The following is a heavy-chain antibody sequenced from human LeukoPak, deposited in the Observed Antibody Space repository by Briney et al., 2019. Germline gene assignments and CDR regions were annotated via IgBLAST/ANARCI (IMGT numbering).Heavy chain of an antibody. CDR1: GGSISSGDYY. Sequence: SETLSLTCTVSGGSISSGDYYWSWIRQPPGKGLEWIGYIYYSGSTYYNPSLKSRVTISVDTSKNQFSPKLSSVTAADTAVYYCARESGSYYYFDYWGQGTLVTVSS. CDR3: ARESGSYYYFDY. CDR2: IYYSGST. V-gene: IGHV4-30-4*01. J-gene: IGHJ4*02. D-gene: IGHD1-26*01.